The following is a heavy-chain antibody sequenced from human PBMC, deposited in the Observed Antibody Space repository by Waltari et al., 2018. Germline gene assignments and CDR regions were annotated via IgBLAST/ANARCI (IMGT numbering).Heavy chain of an antibody. CDR2: MNPNRGNT. CDR1: GYTFTSYD. D-gene: IGHD3-10*01. Sequence: QVQLVQSGAEVKKPGASVKVSCKASGYTFTSYDINWVRQATGQGLEWVGWMNPNRGNTGYAQKCQVRVTMTRNTAISTAYMELSSLRSEDTAVYYCASSRARFGGQKTRQAEGGLDPWGQGTLVTVSS. V-gene: IGHV1-8*01. CDR3: ASSRARFGGQKTRQAEGGLDP. J-gene: IGHJ5*02.